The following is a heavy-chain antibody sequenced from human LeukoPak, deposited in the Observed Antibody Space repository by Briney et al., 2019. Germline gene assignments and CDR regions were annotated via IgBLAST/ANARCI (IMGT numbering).Heavy chain of an antibody. Sequence: GESLQISCKSSGYSFTNYWIGWVRQMPGKGLEWMGIIYPGDSDTRYSPSVQGQVTISADKSISTAYLQWSSLRASDTAMYYCARQNGAYGKYYFDSWGQGTLVTVSS. D-gene: IGHD4-17*01. CDR2: IYPGDSDT. V-gene: IGHV5-51*01. J-gene: IGHJ4*02. CDR3: ARQNGAYGKYYFDS. CDR1: GYSFTNYW.